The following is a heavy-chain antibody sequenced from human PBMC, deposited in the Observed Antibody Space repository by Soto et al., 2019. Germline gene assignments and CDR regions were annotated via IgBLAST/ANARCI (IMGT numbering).Heavy chain of an antibody. Sequence: GGSLRLSCAASGFTFSSYGMHWVRQAPGKGLEWVAVISYDGSNKYYADSVKGRFTISRDNSKNTLYLQMNSLRAEDTAVYYCAKDSYGGWYGIDYWGQRTLVTVSS. CDR2: ISYDGSNK. CDR1: GFTFSSYG. J-gene: IGHJ4*02. D-gene: IGHD6-19*01. CDR3: AKDSYGGWYGIDY. V-gene: IGHV3-30*18.